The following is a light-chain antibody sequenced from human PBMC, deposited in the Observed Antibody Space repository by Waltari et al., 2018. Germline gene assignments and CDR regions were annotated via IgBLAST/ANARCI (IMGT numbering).Light chain of an antibody. J-gene: IGKJ1*01. CDR2: AAS. CDR3: QQANSFPRT. V-gene: IGKV1-12*01. Sequence: DIQMTQSPSSVSASVGDRVTITCRASQGISNWLAWYQQKPGKAPKLLIYAASTLQSGGPSRVSGRGSGTDFTLPISRLQPEGFGTYYCQQANSFPRTFGQGTKVEVK. CDR1: QGISNW.